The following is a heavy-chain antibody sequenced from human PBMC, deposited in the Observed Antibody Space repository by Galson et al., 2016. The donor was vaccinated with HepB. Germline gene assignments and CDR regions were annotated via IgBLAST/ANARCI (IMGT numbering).Heavy chain of an antibody. J-gene: IGHJ4*02. Sequence: QSGAEVKKPGESLKISCQGSGYSFAKYWIVWVRQMPGKGLEWMGIIYPGDSGTTYSPSFQGQVTLSADKSISTAYLQWSSLKASDTAMYYCARQVGATHDHWGQGTLVTVSS. D-gene: IGHD1-26*01. CDR3: ARQVGATHDH. V-gene: IGHV5-51*01. CDR2: IYPGDSGT. CDR1: GYSFAKYW.